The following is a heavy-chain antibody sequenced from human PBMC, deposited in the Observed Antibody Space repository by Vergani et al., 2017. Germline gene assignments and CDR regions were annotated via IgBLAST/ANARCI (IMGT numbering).Heavy chain of an antibody. J-gene: IGHJ5*02. CDR3: AREKHTYYYGSGLNEVWLDP. D-gene: IGHD3-10*01. V-gene: IGHV1-46*01. CDR1: GYTFTSYY. CDR2: INPSGGST. Sequence: QVQLVQSGAEVKKPGASVKVSCKASGYTFTSYYMHWVRQAPGQGLEWMGIINPSGGSTSYAQKFQGRVTMTRDTSTSTVYMELSSLRSEDTAVYYCAREKHTYYYGSGLNEVWLDPWGQGTLVTVSS.